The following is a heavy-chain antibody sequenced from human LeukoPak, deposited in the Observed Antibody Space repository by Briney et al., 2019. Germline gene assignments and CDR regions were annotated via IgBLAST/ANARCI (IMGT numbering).Heavy chain of an antibody. CDR3: AHTRAVTGIYYFHY. CDR2: IYWDDDE. J-gene: IGHJ4*02. D-gene: IGHD2-21*02. Sequence: SGPTETHLTQTLTLTCTFSDFSLTTHGDAVGWIRQPPGKALEWLALIYWDDDERYSPSLRSRVTLTKDTSNSKEIFRMTNMDPVDTATYFCAHTRAVTGIYYFHYWGQGAMLTVSS. V-gene: IGHV2-5*02. CDR1: DFSLTTHGDA.